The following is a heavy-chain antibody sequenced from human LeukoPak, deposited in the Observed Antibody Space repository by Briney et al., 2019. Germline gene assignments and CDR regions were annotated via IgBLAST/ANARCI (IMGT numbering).Heavy chain of an antibody. D-gene: IGHD3-22*01. Sequence: GGSLRLSCAASGFTFTNYALSWVRQAPGKGLEWVSVISGSGDSTYYADSVKGRFTISRDNSKNTLYLQMNSLRVEDTAVYYCAKEFPLNYYGSSGYPHWGQGTLVTVSS. CDR2: ISGSGDST. CDR3: AKEFPLNYYGSSGYPH. J-gene: IGHJ4*02. CDR1: GFTFTNYA. V-gene: IGHV3-23*01.